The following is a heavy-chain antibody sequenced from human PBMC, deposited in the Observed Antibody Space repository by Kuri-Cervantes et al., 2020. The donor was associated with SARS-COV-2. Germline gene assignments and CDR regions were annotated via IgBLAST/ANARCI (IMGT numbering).Heavy chain of an antibody. V-gene: IGHV1-69*02. J-gene: IGHJ4*02. D-gene: IGHD6-19*01. CDR1: GVTFTRDT. CDR3: ARDRSAWPFDY. Sequence: SVKVSCKASGVTFTRDTSNWVRQAPGQGREWLGRIIPELGVTNYARKFQGRVTITADKSTNTGDMDLNSLTSKDTAVYYCARDRSAWPFDYWGQGTLVTVSS. CDR2: IIPELGVT.